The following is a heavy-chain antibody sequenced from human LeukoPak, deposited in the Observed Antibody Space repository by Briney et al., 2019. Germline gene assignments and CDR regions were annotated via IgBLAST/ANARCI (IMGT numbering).Heavy chain of an antibody. D-gene: IGHD3-3*01. Sequence: GRSLRLSCAASGFTFSSYGMHWVRPAPGKGLEWVAVISYDGSNKYYADSVKGRFTISRDNSKNALYLQMNSLRAEDTAVYYCAKDGGSFFDYWGQGTLVTVSS. V-gene: IGHV3-30*18. CDR3: AKDGGSFFDY. CDR1: GFTFSSYG. CDR2: ISYDGSNK. J-gene: IGHJ4*02.